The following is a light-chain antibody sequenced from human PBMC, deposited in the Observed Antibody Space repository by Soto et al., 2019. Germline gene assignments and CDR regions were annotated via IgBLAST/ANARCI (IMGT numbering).Light chain of an antibody. CDR3: QQGYSIPPYT. J-gene: IGKJ2*01. CDR1: QSVSSY. CDR2: DAS. Sequence: EIVLTQSPATLSLSPGERATLSCRASQSVSSYLAWYQQKPGQAPRLLIYDASNRATGIPARFSGSGSGTDFTLTISSLEPEDFAVYYCQQGYSIPPYTFGQGTKLEIK. V-gene: IGKV3-11*01.